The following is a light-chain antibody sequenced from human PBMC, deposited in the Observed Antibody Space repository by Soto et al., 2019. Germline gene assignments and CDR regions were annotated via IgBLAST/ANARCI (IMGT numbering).Light chain of an antibody. CDR1: QDISNY. J-gene: IGKJ3*01. V-gene: IGKV1-9*01. Sequence: IPLTQSPSSLSASVGDRVTITCRASQDISNYLAWYQQKPGKAPKLLISSASTLQSGVPSRFSGSGSGTDFTLTISGLQPEDFATYYCQQLNSYLGWFTFGPGTKVDIK. CDR2: SAS. CDR3: QQLNSYLGWFT.